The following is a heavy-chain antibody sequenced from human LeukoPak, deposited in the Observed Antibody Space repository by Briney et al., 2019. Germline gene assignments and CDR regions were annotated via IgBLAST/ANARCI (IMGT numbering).Heavy chain of an antibody. D-gene: IGHD3-22*01. CDR1: GFTFSSYA. V-gene: IGHV3-23*01. CDR3: ARAPHYYDSSGYLPQLFDY. Sequence: GGSLRLSCAASGFTFSSYAMSWVRQAPGKGLEWVSAISGSGGSTYYADSVKGRFTISRDNSKNTLYLQMNSLRAEDTAVYYCARAPHYYDSSGYLPQLFDYWGQGTLVTVSS. J-gene: IGHJ4*02. CDR2: ISGSGGST.